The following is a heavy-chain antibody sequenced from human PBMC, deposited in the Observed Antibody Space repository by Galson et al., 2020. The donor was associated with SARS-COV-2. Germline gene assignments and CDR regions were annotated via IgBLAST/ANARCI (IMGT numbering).Heavy chain of an antibody. CDR1: GFTISSGDYY. Sequence: SETLSLTCTASGFTISSGDYYYWRWTRQHPGRGLECIGYITNSRSTHYTPSLESRVTISVDTSKNQFSLKMSSVSAADTAVYYCARWYSGTYPYWYFDLWGRGTLVTVSS. D-gene: IGHD1-26*01. CDR2: ITNSRST. V-gene: IGHV4-30-4*01. J-gene: IGHJ2*01. CDR3: ARWYSGTYPYWYFDL.